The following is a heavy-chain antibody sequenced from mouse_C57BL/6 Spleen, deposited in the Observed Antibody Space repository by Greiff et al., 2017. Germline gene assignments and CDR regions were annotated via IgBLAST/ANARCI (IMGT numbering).Heavy chain of an antibody. D-gene: IGHD3-3*01. J-gene: IGHJ3*01. CDR3: AIESGTGAWFAY. Sequence: QVQLQQPGAELVKPGASVKVSCKASGYTFTSYWMHWVKQRPGQGLEWIGRIHPSDSDTNYNQKLKGKATLTVDKSSSTAYMQLSSLTSYDSSVYYCAIESGTGAWFAYWGQGTLVTVAA. CDR1: GYTFTSYW. CDR2: IHPSDSDT. V-gene: IGHV1-74*01.